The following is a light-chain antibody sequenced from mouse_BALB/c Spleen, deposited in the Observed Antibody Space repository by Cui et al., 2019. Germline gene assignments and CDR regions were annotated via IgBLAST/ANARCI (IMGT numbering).Light chain of an antibody. J-gene: IGKJ1*01. V-gene: IGKV6-23*01. Sequence: DIVMTQSHKFMSTSVGDRVSITCKASQDVGTAVAWYQQKPEQSPKLLIYWASTRHTGVPDRFTGSGSGTDFTLTISNVQSEDLADYFCQQYSSYRTFGGGTKLEIK. CDR3: QQYSSYRT. CDR1: QDVGTA. CDR2: WAS.